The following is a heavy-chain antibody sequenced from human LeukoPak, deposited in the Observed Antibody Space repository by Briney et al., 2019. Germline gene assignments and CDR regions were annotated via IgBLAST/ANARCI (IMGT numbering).Heavy chain of an antibody. D-gene: IGHD3-10*01. J-gene: IGHJ4*02. CDR1: GFTFSSYA. V-gene: IGHV3-49*04. CDR3: TRLGEYEFDY. CDR2: IRSKAYGGTT. Sequence: GGSLRLSCAASGFTFSSYAMSWVRQAPGKGLEWVGFIRSKAYGGTTEYAASVKGRFTISRDDSKSIAYLQMNSLKTEDTAVYYCTRLGEYEFDYWGQGTLVTVSS.